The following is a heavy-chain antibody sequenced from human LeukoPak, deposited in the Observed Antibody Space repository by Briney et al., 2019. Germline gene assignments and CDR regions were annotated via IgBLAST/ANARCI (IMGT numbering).Heavy chain of an antibody. CDR1: EFTFSIYA. CDR3: AKSHVWSGYSYYMDV. D-gene: IGHD3-3*02. J-gene: IGHJ6*03. CDR2: ISGSGGST. V-gene: IGHV3-23*01. Sequence: GGSLRLSCAAAEFTFSIYAMSWVRQAPGKGLEWVSAISGSGGSTYYADSVEGRFTISRDNPKNTLYLQMNSLRAEDTAVYYCAKSHVWSGYSYYMDVWGKGTTVTVSS.